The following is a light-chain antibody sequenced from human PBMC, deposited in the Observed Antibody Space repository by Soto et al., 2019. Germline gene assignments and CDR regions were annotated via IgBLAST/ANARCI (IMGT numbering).Light chain of an antibody. V-gene: IGKV3-11*01. CDR2: AAS. Sequence: EIVLTQSPATLSLSPGERATLSCRASQSVSTYLAWYQQKPDQAPRLLIYAASNRAAGIPARVSGSGSGPAPTKTIRSPAPEAFDVYYCQHRRNLPLTFRGVTKVEIK. CDR3: QHRRNLPLT. CDR1: QSVSTY. J-gene: IGKJ4*01.